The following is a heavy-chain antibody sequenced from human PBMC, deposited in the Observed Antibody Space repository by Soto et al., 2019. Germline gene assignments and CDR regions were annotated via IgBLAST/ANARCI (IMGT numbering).Heavy chain of an antibody. J-gene: IGHJ5*02. Sequence: SVKVSCKASGGTFSSYAISGVRQAPGQGLEWMGGIIPIFGTANYAQKFQGRVTITADESTSTAYMELSSLRSEDTAVYYCARDIPPYNWFDPWGQGTLVTVSS. CDR3: ARDIPPYNWFDP. CDR1: GGTFSSYA. V-gene: IGHV1-69*13. CDR2: IIPIFGTA.